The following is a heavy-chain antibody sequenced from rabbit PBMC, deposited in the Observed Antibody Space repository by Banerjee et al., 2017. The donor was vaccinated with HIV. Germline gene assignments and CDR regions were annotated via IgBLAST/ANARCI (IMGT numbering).Heavy chain of an antibody. CDR2: INTGGST. J-gene: IGHJ4*01. Sequence: QQQLEESGGGLVKPGGTLTLSCKASGIDFSPFAISWVRQAPGKGLEWIGIINTGGSTYYASWAKGRFTISKTSTTVDLKMTSLTAADTATYFCIRDSHAWGADLWGPGTLVTVS. CDR1: GIDFSPFA. D-gene: IGHD4-1*01. V-gene: IGHV1S36*01. CDR3: IRDSHAWGADL.